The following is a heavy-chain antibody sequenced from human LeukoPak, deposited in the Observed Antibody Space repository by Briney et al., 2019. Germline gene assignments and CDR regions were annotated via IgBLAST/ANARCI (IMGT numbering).Heavy chain of an antibody. V-gene: IGHV4-39*07. D-gene: IGHD2-21*02. CDR2: MFYSGST. CDR1: GDSIGSSSYY. Sequence: SETLSLTCTVSGDSIGSSSYYWGWIRQPPGKGLEWIGHMFYSGSTYYNPSLKSRVTISVVPSKNQFSLKLSSVTAADTAVYYCAREYCGGDCLWAGWFDPWGQGTLVTVSS. J-gene: IGHJ5*02. CDR3: AREYCGGDCLWAGWFDP.